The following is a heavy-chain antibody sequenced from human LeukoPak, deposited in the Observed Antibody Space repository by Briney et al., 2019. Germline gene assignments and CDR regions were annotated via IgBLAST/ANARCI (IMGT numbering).Heavy chain of an antibody. J-gene: IGHJ2*01. CDR1: GGSISSSSYY. CDR3: ARVGNRLNSYWYFDL. Sequence: SETLSLTCSVSGGSISSSSYYWGWIRQPPGKGLEWIGSIYNSGSTYYSPTLKSRVTISVDTSKNQFSLKLSSVTAADTAVYYCARVGNRLNSYWYFDLWGRGTLVTVSS. D-gene: IGHD1-14*01. CDR2: IYNSGST. V-gene: IGHV4-39*07.